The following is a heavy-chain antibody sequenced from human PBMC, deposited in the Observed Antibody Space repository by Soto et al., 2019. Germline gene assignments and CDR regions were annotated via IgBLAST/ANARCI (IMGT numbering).Heavy chain of an antibody. CDR2: TYYRSKWFH. CDR3: ARGNALDV. CDR1: GDSVSSDITS. J-gene: IGHJ3*01. D-gene: IGHD3-10*01. Sequence: QGQLQQSGPGLVKPSQTLSLTCAISGDSVSSDITSWNWIRQSPSRGLEWLGRTYYRSKWFHDYAASVKSRITINPDTSKNQVSLELNSMTPEDTAVYYCARGNALDVWGHGTVVTVSS. V-gene: IGHV6-1*01.